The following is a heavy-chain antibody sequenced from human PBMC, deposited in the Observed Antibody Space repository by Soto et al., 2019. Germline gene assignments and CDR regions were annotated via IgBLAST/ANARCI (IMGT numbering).Heavy chain of an antibody. CDR1: GGTFSSYA. D-gene: IGHD3-10*01. Sequence: GASVKVSCKASGGTFSSYAISWVRQAPGQGLEWMGGIIPIFGTANYAQKFQGRVTITADESTSTAYMELSSLRSEDTAVYYCARAEGLMGASLPLRGFDYWGQGTLVTVSS. J-gene: IGHJ4*02. CDR3: ARAEGLMGASLPLRGFDY. CDR2: IIPIFGTA. V-gene: IGHV1-69*13.